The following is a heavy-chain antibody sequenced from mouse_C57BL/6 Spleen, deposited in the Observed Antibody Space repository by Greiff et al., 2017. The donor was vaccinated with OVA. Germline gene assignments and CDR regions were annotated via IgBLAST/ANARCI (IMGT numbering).Heavy chain of an antibody. D-gene: IGHD1-1*01. V-gene: IGHV5-17*01. CDR1: GFTFSDYG. J-gene: IGHJ4*01. CDR3: AKGPNYYGYYDAMDY. Sequence: DVMLVESGGGLVKPGGSLKLSCAASGFTFSDYGMHWVRQAPEKGLEWVAYISSGSSTIYYADTVKGRFTISRDNAKNTLFLQMTSLRSEDTAMYYCAKGPNYYGYYDAMDYWGQGTSVTVSS. CDR2: ISSGSSTI.